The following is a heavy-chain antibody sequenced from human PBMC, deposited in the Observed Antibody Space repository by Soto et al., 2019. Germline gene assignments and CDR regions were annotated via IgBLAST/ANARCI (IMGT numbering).Heavy chain of an antibody. V-gene: IGHV3-30*18. J-gene: IGHJ4*02. CDR3: AKEGGYSSGWSN. D-gene: IGHD6-19*01. CDR1: GFTFSSYG. Sequence: GGSLRLSCAASGFTFSSYGMHWVRQAPGKGLEWVAVISYDGSNKYYADSVKGRFTISRDNSKNTLYLQMNSLRAEDTAVYYCAKEGGYSSGWSNWGQGTLVTVSS. CDR2: ISYDGSNK.